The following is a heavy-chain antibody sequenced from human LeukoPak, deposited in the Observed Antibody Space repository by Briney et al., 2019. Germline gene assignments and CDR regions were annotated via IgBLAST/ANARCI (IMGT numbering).Heavy chain of an antibody. Sequence: KLSETLSLTCTVSGGSISSYYWSWIRQPPGKGLEWIGYIYYSGSTNYNPSLKSRVTISVDTSKNQFSLKLSSVTAADTAVYYCARGEPYGEPTRGWFDPWGQGTLVTVSS. J-gene: IGHJ5*02. D-gene: IGHD4-17*01. CDR2: IYYSGST. CDR1: GGSISSYY. V-gene: IGHV4-59*01. CDR3: ARGEPYGEPTRGWFDP.